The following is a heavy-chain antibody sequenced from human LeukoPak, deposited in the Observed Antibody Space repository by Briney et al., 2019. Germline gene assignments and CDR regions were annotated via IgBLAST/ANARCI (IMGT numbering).Heavy chain of an antibody. V-gene: IGHV4-39*01. CDR2: IYYSGST. Sequence: ASETLSLTCTVSGGSISSSSYYWGWIRQPPGKGLEWIGSIYYSGSTYYNPSLKSRVTISVDTSKNQFSLKLSSVTAADTAVYYCASHPITIFGVVIIPNWFDPWGQGTLVTVSS. CDR1: GGSISSSSYY. CDR3: ASHPITIFGVVIIPNWFDP. J-gene: IGHJ5*02. D-gene: IGHD3-3*01.